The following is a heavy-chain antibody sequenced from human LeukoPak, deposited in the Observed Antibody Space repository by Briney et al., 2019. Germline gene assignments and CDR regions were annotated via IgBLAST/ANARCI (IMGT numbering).Heavy chain of an antibody. D-gene: IGHD1-26*01. CDR2: IYYSGST. Sequence: NPSETLSLTCAVSRGSISTYYWSWIRQSPGKGLEWIGYIYYSGSTNYNPSLKSRVTISLDVSENQFSLKVNSVTAADTAVYYCARTQYGGNYSGIAAWGQGTLVTVSS. V-gene: IGHV4-59*01. CDR1: RGSISTYY. CDR3: ARTQYGGNYSGIAA. J-gene: IGHJ4*02.